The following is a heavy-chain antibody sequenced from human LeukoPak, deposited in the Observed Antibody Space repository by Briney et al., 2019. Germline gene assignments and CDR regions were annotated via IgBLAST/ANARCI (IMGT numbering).Heavy chain of an antibody. J-gene: IGHJ4*01. V-gene: IGHV3-48*03. CDR1: GFTFSSYE. D-gene: IGHD3-10*01. Sequence: PGGSLRLSCAASGFTFSSYEMNWVRQAPGKGLEWVSYISSSGSTIYYADSVKGRSTISRDNAKNSLYLQMNSLRAEDTAVYYCAREQYISGKSLDYWGQGKLVTVSS. CDR2: ISSSGSTI. CDR3: AREQYISGKSLDY.